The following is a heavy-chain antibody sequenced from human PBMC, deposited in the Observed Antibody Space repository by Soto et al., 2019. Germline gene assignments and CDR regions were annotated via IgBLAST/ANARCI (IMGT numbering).Heavy chain of an antibody. D-gene: IGHD4-17*01. CDR2: VSGDASNT. CDR1: GFTFTNYG. Sequence: GGSLRLSCAASGFTFTNYGLSWVRQAPGKGLDWVATVSGDASNTHYADSVKGRFTISRDNSKSILFLQMKSLRVEDTAIYYCARDVRASGEMFDYWGQGTQVTVSS. J-gene: IGHJ4*02. V-gene: IGHV3-23*01. CDR3: ARDVRASGEMFDY.